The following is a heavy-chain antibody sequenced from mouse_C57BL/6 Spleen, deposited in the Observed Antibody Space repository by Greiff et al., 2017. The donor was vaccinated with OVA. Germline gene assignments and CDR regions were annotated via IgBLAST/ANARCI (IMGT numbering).Heavy chain of an antibody. J-gene: IGHJ3*01. CDR2: IYPGDGDT. Sequence: ESGPELVKPGASVKISCKASGYAFSSSWMNWVKQRPGKGLEWIGRIYPGDGDTNYNGKFKGKATLTADKSSSTAYMQLSSLTSEDSAVYFCASPDSSGYGAWFAYWGQGTLVTVSA. CDR3: ASPDSSGYGAWFAY. CDR1: GYAFSSSW. V-gene: IGHV1-82*01. D-gene: IGHD3-2*02.